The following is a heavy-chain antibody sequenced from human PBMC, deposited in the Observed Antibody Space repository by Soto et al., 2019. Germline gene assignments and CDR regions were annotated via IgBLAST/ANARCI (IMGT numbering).Heavy chain of an antibody. Sequence: PGGSLRLSCAASGFIFSSHWMHWVRQAPGKGLVWVSHIGPDGSNMRDADSVQGRFTISRDNARNTLYLQMNSLRDEDTAVYYCVRDNNWSYAYWGQGILVTVSS. D-gene: IGHD1-1*01. V-gene: IGHV3-74*01. CDR2: IGPDGSNM. CDR1: GFIFSSHW. J-gene: IGHJ4*02. CDR3: VRDNNWSYAY.